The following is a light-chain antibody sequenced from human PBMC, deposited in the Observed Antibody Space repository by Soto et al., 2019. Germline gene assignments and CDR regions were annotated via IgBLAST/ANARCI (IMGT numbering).Light chain of an antibody. V-gene: IGKV3-15*01. CDR3: QQYHSWPA. CDR2: GAA. CDR1: QSVFSS. J-gene: IGKJ4*02. Sequence: EIVMTQSPATLSGSPGERVTLSCRASQSVFSSLAWYQQKPGQAPRLLIYGAATRPIGIPARFSGSGSGTEFALTISSLQSEDFAVYYWQQYHSWPAFGRGTRVEIK.